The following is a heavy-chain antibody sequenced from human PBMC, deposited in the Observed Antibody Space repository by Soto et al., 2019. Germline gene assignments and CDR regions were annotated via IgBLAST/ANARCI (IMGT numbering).Heavy chain of an antibody. CDR2: IYPGDSDT. V-gene: IGHV5-51*01. CDR3: ARRRAAAGTWFDP. CDR1: GYSFTSYW. Sequence: PGESLKISCQGSGYSFTSYWIGWVRQMPGKGLEWMGIIYPGDSDTRYSPSFQGQVTISADKSISTAYLQWSSLKASDTAMYYCARRRAAAGTWFDPWGQGTLVTVSS. D-gene: IGHD6-13*01. J-gene: IGHJ5*02.